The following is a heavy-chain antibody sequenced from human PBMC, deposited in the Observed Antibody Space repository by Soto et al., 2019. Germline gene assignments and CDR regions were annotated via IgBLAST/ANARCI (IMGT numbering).Heavy chain of an antibody. CDR3: ATLFPDSGSYYNAFDI. D-gene: IGHD1-26*01. J-gene: IGHJ3*02. V-gene: IGHV1-69*13. Sequence: SVKVSCKASGGTFSSDGISWVRQAPGQGLGWMGGITPIFVTAKYAQKFQGRVTITADESTNTAYLEVSGLRSEDTAVYYCATLFPDSGSYYNAFDIWGQGTMVTVSS. CDR2: ITPIFVTA. CDR1: GGTFSSDG.